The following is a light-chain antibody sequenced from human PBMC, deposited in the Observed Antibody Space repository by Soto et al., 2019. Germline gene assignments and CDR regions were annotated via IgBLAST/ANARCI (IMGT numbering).Light chain of an antibody. CDR1: SSNIGSNT. Sequence: QSVLTQPPSASGTPGQRVTISCSGSSSNIGSNTVNWYQQLPGTAPKLLIYNNNQRPSGVPDRFSGSKSGTSAFLAISGLKSEDGADYYCAAWNHGLNGFVFGPGTRATAL. CDR3: AAWNHGLNGFV. CDR2: NNN. J-gene: IGLJ1*01. V-gene: IGLV1-44*01.